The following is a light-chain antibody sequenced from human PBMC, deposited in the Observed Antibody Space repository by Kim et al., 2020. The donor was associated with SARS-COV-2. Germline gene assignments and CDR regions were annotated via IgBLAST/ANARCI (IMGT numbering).Light chain of an antibody. CDR3: SSYTSSGTQV. J-gene: IGLJ1*01. CDR2: DVN. Sequence: GGSIHISCTGTSSDVGGHNFVSWYQQHPGKAPKLMIYDVNNRPSGVSDRFSGSKSGNTASLTISGLQAEDEADYYCSSYTSSGTQVFGSGTKVDVL. V-gene: IGLV2-14*03. CDR1: SSDVGGHNF.